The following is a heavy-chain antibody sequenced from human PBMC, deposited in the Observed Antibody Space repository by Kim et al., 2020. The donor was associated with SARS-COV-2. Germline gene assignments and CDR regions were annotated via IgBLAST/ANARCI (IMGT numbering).Heavy chain of an antibody. J-gene: IGHJ4*02. V-gene: IGHV1-69*08. CDR2: IIPILDKP. D-gene: IGHD6-19*01. CDR3: ARGKGMADHGNLDY. Sequence: SVKVSCRASGDNFSSYTFSWVRQAPGLGLEWMGRIIPILDKPHYAQRFRGRVTIDADKSTSTLYIQLNNLVFDDTAVYYCARGKGMADHGNLDYWGQGTLVTVSA. CDR1: GDNFSSYT.